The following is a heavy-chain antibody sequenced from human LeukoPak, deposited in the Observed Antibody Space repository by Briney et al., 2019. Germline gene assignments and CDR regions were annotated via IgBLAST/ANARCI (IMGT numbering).Heavy chain of an antibody. CDR3: AKTYSSSWSIFDY. D-gene: IGHD6-13*01. V-gene: IGHV3-30*18. CDR2: ISYDGSNK. CDR1: GFTFSSYG. J-gene: IGHJ4*02. Sequence: PGGSLRLSCAASGFTFSSYGMHWVRQAPGKGLEWVAVISYDGSNKYYADSVKGRFTISRDNSKNTLYLQMNSLRAEDTAVYYCAKTYSSSWSIFDYWGQGTLVTVSS.